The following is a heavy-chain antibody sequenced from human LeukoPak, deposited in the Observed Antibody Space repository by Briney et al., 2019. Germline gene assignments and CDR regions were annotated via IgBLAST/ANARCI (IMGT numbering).Heavy chain of an antibody. CDR2: VNYRGNA. Sequence: PSETLSLTCSVSGASITTRPYYYGWIRQSPTEGLEWIASVNYRGNAYYRPSLISRATSSVDRSKNLVFLNLASVTATDTGIYYCATHEEGSYFETWGHGTLVIVSS. D-gene: IGHD3-10*01. CDR3: ATHEEGSYFET. V-gene: IGHV4-39*01. J-gene: IGHJ4*01. CDR1: GASITTRPYY.